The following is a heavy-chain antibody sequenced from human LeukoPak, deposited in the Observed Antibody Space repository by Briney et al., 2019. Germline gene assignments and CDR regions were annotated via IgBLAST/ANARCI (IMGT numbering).Heavy chain of an antibody. CDR2: ISSSGTTT. V-gene: IGHV3-11*04. Sequence: GGSLRLSCAASGFTFSDYQMTWIRQAPGKGLDWISYISSSGTTTYYADSVKGRFTISRDNAKNSLYLQMNSLRAEDTAVYYCARDLNWETYWGQGTLVSVSS. CDR1: GFTFSDYQ. CDR3: ARDLNWETY. D-gene: IGHD7-27*01. J-gene: IGHJ4*02.